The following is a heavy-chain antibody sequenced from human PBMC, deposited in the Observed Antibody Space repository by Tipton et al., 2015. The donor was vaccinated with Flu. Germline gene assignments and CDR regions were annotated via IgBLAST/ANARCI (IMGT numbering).Heavy chain of an antibody. Sequence: SLRLSCAASGFTFSSYDMHWVRQATGKGLEWVSAIGTAGDTYYPGSVKGRFTISRENAKNSLYLQMNSLRAGDTAVYYCARGAPPLCGGDCYSLGYWGQGTLVTVSS. V-gene: IGHV3-13*01. D-gene: IGHD2-21*02. CDR2: IGTAGDT. CDR3: ARGAPPLCGGDCYSLGY. CDR1: GFTFSSYD. J-gene: IGHJ4*02.